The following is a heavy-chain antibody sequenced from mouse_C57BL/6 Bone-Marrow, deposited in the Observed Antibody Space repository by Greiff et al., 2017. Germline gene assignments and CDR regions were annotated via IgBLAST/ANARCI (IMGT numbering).Heavy chain of an antibody. CDR3: TGPYYYGKGY. J-gene: IGHJ2*01. Sequence: EVKLLESGGGLVQPGGSMKLSCVASGFTFSNYWMNWVRQSPEKGLEWVAQIRLKSDNYATHYAESVKGRFTISRDDSKSSVYLQMNNLRAEDTGIYYCTGPYYYGKGYWGQGTTLTVSS. V-gene: IGHV6-3*01. CDR1: GFTFSNYW. CDR2: IRLKSDNYAT. D-gene: IGHD1-1*01.